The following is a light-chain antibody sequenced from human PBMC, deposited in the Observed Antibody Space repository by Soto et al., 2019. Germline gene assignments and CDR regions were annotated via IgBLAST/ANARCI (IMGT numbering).Light chain of an antibody. CDR1: QSISFY. J-gene: IGKJ5*01. Sequence: DIQMTQSPSSLSASVGDRVAVTCRASQSISFYLNWYQQKPGNAPKVLIYAASNLQTGGPSRFSGSGSGTDLTLTISSVTPKHFPTYSCKHSYKTPMTCAQGTRVRIK. CDR3: KHSYKTPMT. V-gene: IGKV1-39*01. CDR2: AAS.